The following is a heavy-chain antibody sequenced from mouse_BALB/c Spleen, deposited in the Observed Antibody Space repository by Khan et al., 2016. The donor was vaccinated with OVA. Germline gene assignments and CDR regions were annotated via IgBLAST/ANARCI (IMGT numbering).Heavy chain of an antibody. Sequence: EVQLQESGPGLVKPSQSLSLTCTVTGYSITSDYAWNWIRQFPGNKLEWLGYISYSGNTQSNPSLNSRLSVTRDTSKTQFFLQLNSVTTEDTATYYCARVHGGDFDYWGQGTTLTVSS. CDR1: GYSITSDYA. D-gene: IGHD1-2*01. J-gene: IGHJ2*01. CDR2: ISYSGNT. CDR3: ARVHGGDFDY. V-gene: IGHV3-2*02.